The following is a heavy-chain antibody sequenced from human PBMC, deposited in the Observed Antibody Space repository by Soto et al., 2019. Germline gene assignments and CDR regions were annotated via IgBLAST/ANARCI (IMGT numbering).Heavy chain of an antibody. CDR1: GGSISSGGYY. CDR3: ARATYYYDSSGYSDRVLDY. D-gene: IGHD3-22*01. Sequence: PSETLSLTCTVSGGSISSGGYYWSWIRQHPGKGLEWIGYIYYSGNTYYNPSLKSRVTISEDTSKNQFSLKLSSVTAADTAVYYCARATYYYDSSGYSDRVLDYWGQGNLVTVSS. V-gene: IGHV4-31*03. CDR2: IYYSGNT. J-gene: IGHJ4*02.